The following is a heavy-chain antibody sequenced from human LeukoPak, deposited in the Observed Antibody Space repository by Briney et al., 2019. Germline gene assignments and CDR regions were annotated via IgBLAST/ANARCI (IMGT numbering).Heavy chain of an antibody. CDR1: GFTFSSYA. CDR3: AKDHGESPDY. V-gene: IGHV3-30-3*02. Sequence: PGGSLRLSCAASGFTFSSYAMHWVRQAPGKGLEWVAVISYDGSNKYYADSVKGRFTISRDNSKNTLYLQMNSLRAEDTAVYYCAKDHGESPDYWGQGTLVTVSS. D-gene: IGHD3-10*01. J-gene: IGHJ4*02. CDR2: ISYDGSNK.